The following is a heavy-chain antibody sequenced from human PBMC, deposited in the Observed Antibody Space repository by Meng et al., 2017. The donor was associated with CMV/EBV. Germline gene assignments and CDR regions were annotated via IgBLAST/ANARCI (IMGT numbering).Heavy chain of an antibody. J-gene: IGHJ4*01. D-gene: IGHD6-13*01. V-gene: IGHV3-74*01. CDR1: GFAFRGYG. CDR3: ATGYSNSWYSFDY. CDR2: TNSDGRSP. Sequence: CSASGFAFRGYGLHWVRQAPGKGLVWVSRTNSDGRSPSYADSVKGRFTISRDNAKNTLYLQMNSLGAEDTAVYYCATGYSNSWYSFDYWGLGTLVTVSS.